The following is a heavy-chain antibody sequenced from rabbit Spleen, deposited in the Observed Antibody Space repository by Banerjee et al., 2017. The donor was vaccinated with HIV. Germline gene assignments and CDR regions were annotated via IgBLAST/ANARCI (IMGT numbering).Heavy chain of an antibody. CDR1: GFSFSNRYY. V-gene: IGHV1S40*01. Sequence: QSLEESGGDLVKPGASLTLTCTASGFSFSNRYYICWVRQAPGKGLEWIACIYAANSGDTYYASWAKGRFTISKTSSTTVTLQMTSLTAADTATYFCARDLVAVIGWNFSLWGPGTLVTVS. D-gene: IGHD1-1*01. CDR3: ARDLVAVIGWNFSL. CDR2: IYAANSGDT. J-gene: IGHJ4*01.